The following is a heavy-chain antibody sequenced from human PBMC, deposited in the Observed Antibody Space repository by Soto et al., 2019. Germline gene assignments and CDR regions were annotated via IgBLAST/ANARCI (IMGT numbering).Heavy chain of an antibody. V-gene: IGHV4-34*01. Sequence: SETLSLTCAVYGGSFSGYYWSWIRQPPGKGLEWIGEINHSGSTNYNPSLKSRVTISVDTSKNQFSLKLSSVTAADTAVYYCARGPGGTMVRGVIGFFDYWGQGTLVTVSS. CDR3: ARGPGGTMVRGVIGFFDY. D-gene: IGHD3-10*01. J-gene: IGHJ4*02. CDR2: INHSGST. CDR1: GGSFSGYY.